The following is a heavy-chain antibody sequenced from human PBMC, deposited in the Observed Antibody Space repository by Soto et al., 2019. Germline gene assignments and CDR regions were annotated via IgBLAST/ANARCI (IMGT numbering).Heavy chain of an antibody. D-gene: IGHD3-22*01. V-gene: IGHV4-31*03. Sequence: PSETLSLTGTVSGGSISSGGYYWSWIRQHPGKGLEWIGYIYYSGSTYYNPSLKSRVTISVDTSKNQFSLKLSSVTAADTAVYYRARLDSSGYYYGYYFDYWGQGTLVTVSS. CDR2: IYYSGST. CDR1: GGSISSGGYY. J-gene: IGHJ4*02. CDR3: ARLDSSGYYYGYYFDY.